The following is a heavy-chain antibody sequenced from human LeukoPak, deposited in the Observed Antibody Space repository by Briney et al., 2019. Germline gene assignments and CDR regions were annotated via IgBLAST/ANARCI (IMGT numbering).Heavy chain of an antibody. Sequence: GGSLRLSCAASGFTFSSYAMSWVRQAPGKGLEWVSAISGSAGSTYYADSVKGRFTISRDNSKNTLYLQMNSLRAEDTAVYYCAKDYEGVRGVRIDYWGQGTLVTVSS. CDR3: AKDYEGVRGVRIDY. J-gene: IGHJ4*02. CDR1: GFTFSSYA. D-gene: IGHD3-10*01. CDR2: ISGSAGST. V-gene: IGHV3-23*01.